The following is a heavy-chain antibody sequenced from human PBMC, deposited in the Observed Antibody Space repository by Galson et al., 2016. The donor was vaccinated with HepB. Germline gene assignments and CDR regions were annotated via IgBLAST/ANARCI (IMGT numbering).Heavy chain of an antibody. V-gene: IGHV3-7*03. Sequence: SLRLSCAASGFTLSNHWMTWVRQAPGKGLEWVANIKQDGSAKFYVDSVKGRFAVSRDNATNSPLLQMNSLRAEDTAVYYCARLGDNSGYIDYWGHGILVTVSS. J-gene: IGHJ4*01. CDR3: ARLGDNSGYIDY. CDR1: GFTLSNHW. CDR2: IKQDGSAK. D-gene: IGHD3-22*01.